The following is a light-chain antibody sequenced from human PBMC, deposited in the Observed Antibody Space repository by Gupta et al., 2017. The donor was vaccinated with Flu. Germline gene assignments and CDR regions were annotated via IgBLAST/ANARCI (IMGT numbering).Light chain of an antibody. V-gene: IGKV1-39*01. J-gene: IGKJ4*01. CDR3: QQSFSTPLT. CDR1: QTIDHF. Sequence: DVKMTQSPSSLSASVGDTVTISCRASQTIDHFLNWYQHKPAKAPTRLIHAASNFDTGVPSRFSGTGSGADFSPTTNSLQPDDFAIYYCQQSFSTPLTFGGGTKVEI. CDR2: AAS.